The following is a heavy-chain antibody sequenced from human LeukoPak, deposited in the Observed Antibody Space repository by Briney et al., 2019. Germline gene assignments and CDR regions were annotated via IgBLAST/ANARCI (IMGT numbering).Heavy chain of an antibody. CDR1: GFPFSGYW. Sequence: PGGSLRLSCAASGFPFSGYWLSWVRQAPGKGLEWVSVIYSGGSTYYADSVKGRFTISRDNSKNTLYLQMNSLRAEDTAVYYCARGAATIDYWGQGTLVTVSS. CDR3: ARGAATIDY. V-gene: IGHV3-53*01. D-gene: IGHD2-15*01. J-gene: IGHJ4*02. CDR2: IYSGGST.